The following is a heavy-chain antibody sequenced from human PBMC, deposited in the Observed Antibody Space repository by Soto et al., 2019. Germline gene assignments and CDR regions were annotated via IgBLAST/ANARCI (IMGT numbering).Heavy chain of an antibody. CDR2: GRNKANSFTT. V-gene: IGHV3-72*01. Sequence: GGSLRLSCAGSGFSFSDHDMEWVRQAPGKGLEWVGRGRNKANSFTTQYAASVKGRFTISRDDSKNSLYLQLNSLRTEDTAVYYCARDMGGATIIDHWGQGTLVTVSS. D-gene: IGHD1-26*01. J-gene: IGHJ4*02. CDR3: ARDMGGATIIDH. CDR1: GFSFSDHD.